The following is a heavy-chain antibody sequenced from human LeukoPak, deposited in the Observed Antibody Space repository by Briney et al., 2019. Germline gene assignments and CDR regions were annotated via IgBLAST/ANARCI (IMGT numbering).Heavy chain of an antibody. V-gene: IGHV3-21*01. CDR2: ISSGSNDI. CDR1: GFTFSSYS. CDR3: AREGSSWYRLDY. Sequence: GGSLRLSCAGSGFTFSSYSMNWVRQAPGKGLEWVSFISSGSNDIYYADSVKGRFTISRDNAKNTLYLQMNSLRAEDTAVYYCAREGSSWYRLDYWGRGTLVTVSS. J-gene: IGHJ4*02. D-gene: IGHD6-13*01.